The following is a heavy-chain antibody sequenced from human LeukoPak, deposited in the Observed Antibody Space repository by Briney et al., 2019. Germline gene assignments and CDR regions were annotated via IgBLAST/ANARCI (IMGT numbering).Heavy chain of an antibody. CDR2: IRYDGSNK. V-gene: IGHV3-30*02. D-gene: IGHD3-9*01. Sequence: GGSLRLSCAASGFTFSSYGMHWVRQAPGKGLEWVAFIRYDGSNKYHADSAKGRFTISRDNSKNTLSLQMNSLRAEDTAVYYCANGYYYNILTGYYKDRDTNFQYWGQGTLVTVSS. CDR1: GFTFSSYG. J-gene: IGHJ4*02. CDR3: ANGYYYNILTGYYKDRDTNFQY.